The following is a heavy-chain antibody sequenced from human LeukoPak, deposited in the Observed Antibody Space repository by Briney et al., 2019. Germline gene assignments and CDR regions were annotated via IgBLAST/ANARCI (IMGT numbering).Heavy chain of an antibody. V-gene: IGHV4-59*01. CDR3: ARSSYDSSGYYYEEGYFDY. J-gene: IGHJ4*02. Sequence: SETLSLTCTVSGGSISGYYLSWIRQPPGKGLEWIGYIYYSGSTNYNPSLKSRVTISVDTSKNQFSLKLSSVTAADTAVYYCARSSYDSSGYYYEEGYFDYWGQRTLVTVSS. CDR1: GGSISGYY. CDR2: IYYSGST. D-gene: IGHD3-22*01.